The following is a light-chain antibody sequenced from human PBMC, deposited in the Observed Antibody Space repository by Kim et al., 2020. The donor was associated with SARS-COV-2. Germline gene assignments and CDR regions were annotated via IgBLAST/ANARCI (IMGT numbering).Light chain of an antibody. CDR2: DVS. V-gene: IGLV2-14*01. CDR3: SSYTSSYTYV. J-gene: IGLJ1*01. CDR1: SSDVGGYNY. Sequence: QSVLTQPASVSGSPGQSITISCTGTSSDVGGYNYVSWYQQHPGKAPKLMLFDVSKRPSGVSTRFSGSKSGNTASLTISGLQAEDEADYYCSSYTSSYTYVFGTGTKVTVL.